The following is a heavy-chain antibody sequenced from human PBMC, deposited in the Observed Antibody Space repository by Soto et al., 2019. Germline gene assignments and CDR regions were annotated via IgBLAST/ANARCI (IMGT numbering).Heavy chain of an antibody. CDR1: GGSISSGGYY. Sequence: TLSLTCTVSGGSISSGGYYWSWIRQHPGKGLEWIGYIYYSGSTYYNPSLKSRVTMSVDTSKNQFSLKLSSVTAADTAVYYCARGFGGTPHYYYYVMDVWGQGTTVTVSS. CDR3: ARGFGGTPHYYYYVMDV. D-gene: IGHD1-7*01. V-gene: IGHV4-31*03. J-gene: IGHJ6*02. CDR2: IYYSGST.